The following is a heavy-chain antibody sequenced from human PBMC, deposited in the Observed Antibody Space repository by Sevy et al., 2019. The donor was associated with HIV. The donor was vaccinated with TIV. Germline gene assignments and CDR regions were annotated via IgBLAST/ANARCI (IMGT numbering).Heavy chain of an antibody. CDR3: ARDRLVRADFDY. Sequence: GGSLRLSCAASGFTFSSYGIHWVRQAPGKGLEWVALISYDGTNKYYADSVKGRFTISRDNSKNTLYLQMNSLRAEDTAVYHCARDRLVRADFDYWGQGTLVTVSS. D-gene: IGHD3-10*01. V-gene: IGHV3-30*03. J-gene: IGHJ4*02. CDR2: ISYDGTNK. CDR1: GFTFSSYG.